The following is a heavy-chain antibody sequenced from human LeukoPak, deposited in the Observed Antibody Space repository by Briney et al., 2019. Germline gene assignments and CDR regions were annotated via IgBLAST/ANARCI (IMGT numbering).Heavy chain of an antibody. Sequence: SQTLSLTCTVSGGSISSGGYYWSWIRQPPGKGLEWIGYIYYSGSTNYNPSLKSRVTISVDTSKNQFSLKLSSVTAADTAVYYCARERASAFDIWGQGTMVTVSS. CDR2: IYYSGST. J-gene: IGHJ3*02. V-gene: IGHV4-61*08. CDR1: GGSISSGGYY. CDR3: ARERASAFDI.